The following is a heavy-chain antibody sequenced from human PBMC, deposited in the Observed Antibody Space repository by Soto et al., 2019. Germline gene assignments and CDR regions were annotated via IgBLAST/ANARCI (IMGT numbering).Heavy chain of an antibody. D-gene: IGHD6-13*01. V-gene: IGHV1-18*01. J-gene: IGHJ6*02. CDR1: GYTFTSNG. CDR2: VSAKNGDT. Sequence: QVHLVQSGAEVKRPGASVKVSCKASGYTFTSNGISWVRQASGQGLEWMGWVSAKNGDTNYAQKFQGRVIMTTDTSTTTAYMELSSLRSDDTAVYYCVKDRDTNSWPSRDVWGQGTTVTVSS. CDR3: VKDRDTNSWPSRDV.